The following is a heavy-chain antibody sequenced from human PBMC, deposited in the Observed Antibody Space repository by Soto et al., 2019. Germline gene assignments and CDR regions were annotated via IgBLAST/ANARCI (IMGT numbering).Heavy chain of an antibody. CDR3: AKDRGGGVGVFDI. Sequence: EVQLLQSGGGLIQPGGSLRLSCAASGFTFDNYAMNWVRQAPGKGLEWVSIISDSGGSTYYTDSVKGRFTISRDNSKNTLYLQMNSPGDEDTAVYHCAKDRGGGVGVFDIWGQGTMVVVSS. D-gene: IGHD1-26*01. V-gene: IGHV3-23*01. CDR2: ISDSGGST. J-gene: IGHJ3*02. CDR1: GFTFDNYA.